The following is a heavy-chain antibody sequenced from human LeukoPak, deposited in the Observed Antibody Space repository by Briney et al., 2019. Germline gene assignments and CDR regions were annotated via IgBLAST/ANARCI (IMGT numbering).Heavy chain of an antibody. CDR3: ARDPCSSTSCYAGWFDP. V-gene: IGHV1-69*04. Sequence: SVKVSCQASVGTFSSYSISWVRQAPGQGLEWMGRIIPILCIANYAQKFQGRVTITADKSTSTAYMELSSLRSEDTAVYYCARDPCSSTSCYAGWFDPWGQGTLVTVSS. D-gene: IGHD2-2*01. CDR1: VGTFSSYS. J-gene: IGHJ5*02. CDR2: IIPILCIA.